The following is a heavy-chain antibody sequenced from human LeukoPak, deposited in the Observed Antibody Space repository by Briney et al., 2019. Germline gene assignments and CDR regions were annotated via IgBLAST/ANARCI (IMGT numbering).Heavy chain of an antibody. CDR2: ISYDGSNK. J-gene: IGHJ4*02. D-gene: IGHD6-13*01. CDR1: GFTFSSYG. V-gene: IGHV3-30*18. Sequence: GGSLRLSCAASGFTFSSYGMHWVRQAPGKGLEWVAVISYDGSNKYYADSVKGRFTISRDNSKNTLYLQMNSLRAEDTAVYYCAKDRRLQQLVGDYWGQGTLVTVSS. CDR3: AKDRRLQQLVGDY.